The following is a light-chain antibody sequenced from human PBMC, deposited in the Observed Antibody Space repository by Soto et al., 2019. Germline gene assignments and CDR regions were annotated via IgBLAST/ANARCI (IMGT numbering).Light chain of an antibody. V-gene: IGKV1-39*01. CDR2: AAS. Sequence: DIQMTQSPSSLSASAGDRVTITCRASQSVGGFLNWFQHKPGKAPKLLIFAASNLQSGVPSRFSGSGSGTDFTLTISSLQPDDFATYYCQQSSTTPPTFGGGTKVDIK. CDR1: QSVGGF. CDR3: QQSSTTPPT. J-gene: IGKJ4*01.